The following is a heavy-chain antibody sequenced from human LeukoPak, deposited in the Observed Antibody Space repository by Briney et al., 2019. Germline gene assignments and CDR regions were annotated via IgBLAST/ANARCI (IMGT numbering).Heavy chain of an antibody. CDR1: GGSISSYY. CDR3: ARRGTTKTWRLGRMSWFDP. CDR2: IYTSGST. Sequence: KPSETLSLTCTVSGGSISSYYWSWIRQPAGKGLEWIGRIYTSGSTNYNPSLKSRVTMSVDTSKNQFSLKLSSVTAADTAVYYCARRGTTKTWRLGRMSWFDPWGQGTLVTVSS. J-gene: IGHJ5*02. D-gene: IGHD1-7*01. V-gene: IGHV4-4*07.